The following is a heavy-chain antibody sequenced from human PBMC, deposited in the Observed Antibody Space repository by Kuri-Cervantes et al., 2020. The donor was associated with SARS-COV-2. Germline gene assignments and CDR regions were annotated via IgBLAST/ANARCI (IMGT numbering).Heavy chain of an antibody. J-gene: IGHJ5*02. V-gene: IGHV3-21*01. CDR2: ISSSSSNI. D-gene: IGHD2/OR15-2a*01. Sequence: LSLTCAGSGFTFSSYSMNWIRQPPGKGLEWVSSISSSSSNIYYADSVKGRFTISRDNTKHSLYLQINSLRAEDTSVYYCAGDPRIGLPPAWGQGTLVTVSS. CDR1: GFTFSSYS. CDR3: AGDPRIGLPPA.